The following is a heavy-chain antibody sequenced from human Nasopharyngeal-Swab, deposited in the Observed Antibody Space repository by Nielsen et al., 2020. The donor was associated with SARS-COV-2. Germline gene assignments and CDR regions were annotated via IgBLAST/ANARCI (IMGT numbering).Heavy chain of an antibody. V-gene: IGHV4-39*01. CDR3: ARQRRIAAAGTLS. J-gene: IGHJ5*02. D-gene: IGHD6-13*01. CDR2: IYYSGST. Sequence: SETLSLTCTVSSGSISSTTYYWGWIRQPPGKGLEWIGSIYYSGSTYYNPSLKSRVTISVDTSKNQFSLKLSSVTAADTAVYYCARQRRIAAAGTLSWGQGTLVTVSS. CDR1: SGSISSTTYY.